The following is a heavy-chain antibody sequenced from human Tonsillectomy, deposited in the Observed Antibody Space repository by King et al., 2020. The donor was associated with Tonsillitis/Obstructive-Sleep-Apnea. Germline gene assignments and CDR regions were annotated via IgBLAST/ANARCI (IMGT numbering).Heavy chain of an antibody. V-gene: IGHV4-59*01. CDR3: ARDHCSSTSCYGNYYYMDV. CDR2: IFYSGST. CDR1: GGSISSYY. Sequence: VQLQESGPGLVKPSETLSLTCTVSGGSISSYYWSWIRQPPGKGLEWIGYIFYSGSTNYNPSLKSRVTISVDTSKNQFSPKLSSVTAADTAVYYCARDHCSSTSCYGNYYYMDVWGKGTTVTVSS. D-gene: IGHD2-2*01. J-gene: IGHJ6*03.